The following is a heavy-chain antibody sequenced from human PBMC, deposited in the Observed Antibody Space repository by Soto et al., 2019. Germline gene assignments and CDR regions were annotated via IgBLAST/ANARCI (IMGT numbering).Heavy chain of an antibody. J-gene: IGHJ4*02. Sequence: GGSLRLSCAASGFTFSSYGMHWVRQAPGKGLEWVAVIWYDGSNKYYADSVKGRFTISRDNSKNTLYLQMNSLRAEDTAVYYCARDGYCSGGSCYSVTVFDYWGQGTLVTVSS. CDR3: ARDGYCSGGSCYSVTVFDY. V-gene: IGHV3-33*01. D-gene: IGHD2-15*01. CDR1: GFTFSSYG. CDR2: IWYDGSNK.